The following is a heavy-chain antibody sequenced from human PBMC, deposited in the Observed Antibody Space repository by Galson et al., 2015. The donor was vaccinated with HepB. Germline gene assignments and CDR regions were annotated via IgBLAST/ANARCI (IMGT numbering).Heavy chain of an antibody. CDR1: GFTFSSYA. Sequence: SLRLSCAASGFTFSSYAMSWVRQAPGKGLEWVSAISGSGGSTYYADSVKGRFTISRDNSKNTLYLQMNSLRAEDTAVYYCAKGTYCSSTSCYLGFGFDYWGQGTLVTVSS. CDR2: ISGSGGST. J-gene: IGHJ4*02. V-gene: IGHV3-23*01. CDR3: AKGTYCSSTSCYLGFGFDY. D-gene: IGHD2-2*01.